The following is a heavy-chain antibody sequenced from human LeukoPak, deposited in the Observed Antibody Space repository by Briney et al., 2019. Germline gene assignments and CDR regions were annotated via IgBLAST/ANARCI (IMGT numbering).Heavy chain of an antibody. Sequence: SGGSLRLSCAASGFTFSSYAMSWVRQAPGKGLEWVSAISGSGGSTYYADSVTGRFTISRDNSKNTLYLQMNSLRAEDTAVYYCAKYNTGYYDILTGYLWGFDPWGQGTLVTVSS. J-gene: IGHJ5*02. D-gene: IGHD3-9*01. CDR1: GFTFSSYA. V-gene: IGHV3-23*01. CDR3: AKYNTGYYDILTGYLWGFDP. CDR2: ISGSGGST.